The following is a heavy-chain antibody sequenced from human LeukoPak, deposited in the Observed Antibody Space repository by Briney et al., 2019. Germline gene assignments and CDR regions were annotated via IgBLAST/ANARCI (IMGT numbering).Heavy chain of an antibody. CDR3: ARPFDTAMDDAFDI. J-gene: IGHJ3*02. CDR2: IYPGDSDT. V-gene: IGHV5-51*01. Sequence: GESLKISCKGSGYSFTSYWSGWVRQMPGKGLEWMGIIYPGDSDTRYSPSFQGQVTTSADKSISTAYLQWSSLKASDTAMYYCARPFDTAMDDAFDIWGQGTMVTVSS. D-gene: IGHD5-18*01. CDR1: GYSFTSYW.